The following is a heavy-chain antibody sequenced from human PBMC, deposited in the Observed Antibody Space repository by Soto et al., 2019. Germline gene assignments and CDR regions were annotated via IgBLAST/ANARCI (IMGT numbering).Heavy chain of an antibody. V-gene: IGHV3-48*02. J-gene: IGHJ5*02. D-gene: IGHD3-22*01. Sequence: EVQLVESGGGLVQPGGSLRLSCAASGFTFSSYSMNWVRQAPGKGLEWVSYISSSSSTICYADSVKGRFTISRDNAKNSLYLQMNSLRDEDTAVYYCAREPRYYYDSSGYLNWFDPWGQGTLVTVSS. CDR2: ISSSSSTI. CDR3: AREPRYYYDSSGYLNWFDP. CDR1: GFTFSSYS.